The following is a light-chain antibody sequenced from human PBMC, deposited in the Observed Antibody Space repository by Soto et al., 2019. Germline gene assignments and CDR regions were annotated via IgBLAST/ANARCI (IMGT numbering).Light chain of an antibody. J-gene: IGKJ2*01. V-gene: IGKV3-15*01. CDR1: QSISSE. CDR2: GAS. CDR3: QQGHNWPLT. Sequence: EIVMTQSPATLSVSPGESATLSCRASQSISSELAWYQQKPGQPPRLLIYGASTRATVVPARFTGSGSGSDFTLTISGLQSDDFAVYYCQQGHNWPLTFGQGTRLEI.